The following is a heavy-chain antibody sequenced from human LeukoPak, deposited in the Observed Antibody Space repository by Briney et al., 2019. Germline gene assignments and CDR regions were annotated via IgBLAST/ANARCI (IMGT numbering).Heavy chain of an antibody. CDR2: INSDGSST. Sequence: GRSLRLSCAASGFTFSNFWMHWVRHTPGKGLVWVSRINSDGSSTTYADSVKGRFTISRDNAKNTLYLQMNSLRAEDTAVYYCARDVWGTFDYWGQGTLVTVSS. CDR3: ARDVWGTFDY. J-gene: IGHJ4*02. CDR1: GFTFSNFW. D-gene: IGHD1/OR15-1a*01. V-gene: IGHV3-74*01.